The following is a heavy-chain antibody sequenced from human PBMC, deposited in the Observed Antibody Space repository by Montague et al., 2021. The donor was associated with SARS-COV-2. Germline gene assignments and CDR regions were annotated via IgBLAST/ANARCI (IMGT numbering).Heavy chain of an antibody. J-gene: IGHJ4*03. Sequence: SETLSLTCTVSGGSVNSTNWWSWVRQPPGKGLEWIAEVYRTGGTIFNPLFRSRVTLSIDRSKNLFSLNLNSVTVADTAVYYCARTGAYDHFDYWGPGTLVIVSS. D-gene: IGHD5-12*01. CDR1: GGSVNSTNW. V-gene: IGHV4-4*02. CDR3: ARTGAYDHFDY. CDR2: VYRTGGT.